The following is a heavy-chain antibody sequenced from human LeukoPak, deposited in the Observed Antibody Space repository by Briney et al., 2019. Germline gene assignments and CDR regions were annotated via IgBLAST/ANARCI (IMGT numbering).Heavy chain of an antibody. CDR1: GYTFSEYY. V-gene: IGHV1-58*02. CDR2: IVVGSGNT. D-gene: IGHD2-15*01. CDR3: AAARYCSGGSCYLAFDI. J-gene: IGHJ3*02. Sequence: SVKVSCKTSGYTFSEYYIYWVRQAPGQGLEWMGWIVVGSGNTNYAQKFQERVTITRDMSTSTAYMELSSLRSEDTAVYYCAAARYCSGGSCYLAFDIWGQGTMVTVSS.